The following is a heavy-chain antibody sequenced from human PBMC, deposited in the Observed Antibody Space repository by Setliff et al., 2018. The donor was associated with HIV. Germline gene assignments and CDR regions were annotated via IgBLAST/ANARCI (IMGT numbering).Heavy chain of an antibody. CDR1: GGSMRSSGYS. CDR2: IYYNGNA. Sequence: SETLSLTCAVSGGSMRSSGYSWTWIRQAPGKGLEWVGYIYYNGNAYYNPSLKSRVTISVDRSKNQFSLKLSSVTAADTAVYYCARRGDFCYYAMDVWGQGTTVTVSS. J-gene: IGHJ6*02. CDR3: ARRGDFCYYAMDV. V-gene: IGHV4-30-2*01.